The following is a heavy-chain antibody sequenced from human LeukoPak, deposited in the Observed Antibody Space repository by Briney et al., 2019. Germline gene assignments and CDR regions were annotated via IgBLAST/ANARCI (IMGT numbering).Heavy chain of an antibody. Sequence: GGSLRLSCAASGFTFSSYALSWVRQAPGKGLEWVSAISSSGGSTYYADSVKGRFTISRDNSKNTPYLQMSSLRADDTAVYYCAKAGSYGPYRYYFDYWGQGTLVTVSS. CDR1: GFTFSSYA. CDR2: ISSSGGST. V-gene: IGHV3-23*01. J-gene: IGHJ4*02. CDR3: AKAGSYGPYRYYFDY. D-gene: IGHD5-18*01.